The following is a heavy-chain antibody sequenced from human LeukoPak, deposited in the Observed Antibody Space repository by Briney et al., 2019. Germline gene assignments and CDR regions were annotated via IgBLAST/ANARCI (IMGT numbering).Heavy chain of an antibody. CDR1: GFTLSSHW. J-gene: IGHJ4*02. V-gene: IGHV3-74*01. Sequence: GGSLTLSCAASGFTLSSHWVHWVRQAPGKGLVWVSRLNEDGRITNYADFVKGRFTISRDNAKNTVYLQMNSLIVEDTGVYYCARSFSGYGDYWGQGNQVSVSS. CDR2: LNEDGRIT. CDR3: ARSFSGYGDY. D-gene: IGHD3-22*01.